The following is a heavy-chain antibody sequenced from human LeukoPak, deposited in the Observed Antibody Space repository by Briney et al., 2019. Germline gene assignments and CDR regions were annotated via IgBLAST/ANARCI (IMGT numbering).Heavy chain of an antibody. D-gene: IGHD3-10*01. CDR2: INHSGST. CDR3: ARVSRGY. Sequence: SETLSLTCAVYGGSFSDYYWSWIRRPPGKGLEWIGEINHSGSTNYNPSLKSRVTISVDTSKNQFSLKLSSVTAADTAVYYCARVSRGYWGQGTLVTVSS. CDR1: GGSFSDYY. V-gene: IGHV4-34*01. J-gene: IGHJ4*02.